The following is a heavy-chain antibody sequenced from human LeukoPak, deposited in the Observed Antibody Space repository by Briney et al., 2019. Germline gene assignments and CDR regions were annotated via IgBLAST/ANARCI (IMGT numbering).Heavy chain of an antibody. D-gene: IGHD2-2*01. CDR3: ANGYCSSTSCHRDRRGMDV. Sequence: PGGSLRLSCAASGFTFSSYAMHWVRQAPGKGLEWVAVISYDGSNKYYADSVKGRFTISRDNSKNTLYLQMNSLRAEDTAVYYCANGYCSSTSCHRDRRGMDVWGQGTTVTVSS. CDR2: ISYDGSNK. J-gene: IGHJ6*02. CDR1: GFTFSSYA. V-gene: IGHV3-30-3*01.